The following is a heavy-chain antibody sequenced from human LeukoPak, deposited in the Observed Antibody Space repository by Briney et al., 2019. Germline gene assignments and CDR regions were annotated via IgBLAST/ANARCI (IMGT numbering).Heavy chain of an antibody. CDR2: IIPIFGTT. Sequence: SVNVSCKASGGTFSSYAISWVRQAPGQGLEWMGGIIPIFGTTNYAQKFQGRDTITTDESTSTAYMDPSSLRSEDTAVYYCARGDGYNPYWGEGNLVTVSS. V-gene: IGHV1-69*05. CDR1: GGTFSSYA. CDR3: ARGDGYNPY. D-gene: IGHD5-24*01. J-gene: IGHJ4*02.